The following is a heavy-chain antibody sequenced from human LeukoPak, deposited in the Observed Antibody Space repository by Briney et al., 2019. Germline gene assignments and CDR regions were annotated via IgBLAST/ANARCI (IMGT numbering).Heavy chain of an antibody. Sequence: GGSLRLSCAASGFTFSSYSMNWVRQAPGKGLEWVSYISSSSSNIYYADSVKGRFTISRDNAKNSLYLQMNSLRAEDTAVYYCAITYCGGDCYVDYWGQGTLVTVSS. CDR3: AITYCGGDCYVDY. CDR1: GFTFSSYS. V-gene: IGHV3-48*04. J-gene: IGHJ4*02. CDR2: ISSSSSNI. D-gene: IGHD2-21*02.